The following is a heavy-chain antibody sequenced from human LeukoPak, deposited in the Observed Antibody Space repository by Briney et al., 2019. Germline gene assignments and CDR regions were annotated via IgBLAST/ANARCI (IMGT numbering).Heavy chain of an antibody. CDR2: IYYSGST. D-gene: IGHD4-17*01. CDR3: ARYTTYGDLDY. CDR1: GGTISSGDYY. V-gene: IGHV4-30-4*08. Sequence: PSQTLSLTCTVSGGTISSGDYYWSWIRQPPGKGLEWIGYIYYSGSTYYNPSLKSRVTISVDTSKNQFSLKLSSVTAADTAVYYCARYTTYGDLDYWGQGTLVTVSS. J-gene: IGHJ4*02.